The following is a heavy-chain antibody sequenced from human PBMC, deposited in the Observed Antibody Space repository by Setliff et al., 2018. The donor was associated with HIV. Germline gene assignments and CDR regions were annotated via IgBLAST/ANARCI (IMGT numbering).Heavy chain of an antibody. CDR1: SGSFSGYY. J-gene: IGHJ4*02. D-gene: IGHD3-10*01. CDR3: ARRTLRGSGSAHFDY. CDR2: INHGGST. V-gene: IGHV4-34*01. Sequence: PSETLSLTCAVYSGSFSGYYWSWIRQSPGKGLEWIGEINHGGSTKYNPSFKSRLAMSVDTSKQQFSLKLNSVTAADTAIYYCARRTLRGSGSAHFDYWGQGTLVTV.